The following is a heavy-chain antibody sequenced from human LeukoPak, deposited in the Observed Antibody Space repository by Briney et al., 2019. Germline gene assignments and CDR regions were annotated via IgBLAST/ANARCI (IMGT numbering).Heavy chain of an antibody. Sequence: GASVKVSCKASGGTFSSYAISWVRQAPGQGLEWMGWINPNSGGTNYAQKFQGRVTMTRDTSISTAYMELSRLRSDDTAVYYCARDPPYCTNGVCYLFDPWGQGTLVTVSS. CDR1: GGTFSSYA. CDR3: ARDPPYCTNGVCYLFDP. V-gene: IGHV1-2*02. J-gene: IGHJ5*02. CDR2: INPNSGGT. D-gene: IGHD2-8*01.